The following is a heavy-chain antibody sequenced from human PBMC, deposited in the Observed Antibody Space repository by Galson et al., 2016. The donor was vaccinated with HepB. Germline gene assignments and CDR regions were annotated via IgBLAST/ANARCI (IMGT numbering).Heavy chain of an antibody. J-gene: IGHJ5*02. CDR2: IWSDGNTK. Sequence: SLRLTCAASGFTVSSNSMSWVRQAPGKGLEWVAVIWSDGNTKYYADSVKGRFTISRDNSNNTLYLHMNSLRVEDTAVYYCTRDPNYGAYTIDPWGQGTLVTVSS. CDR1: GFTVSSNS. CDR3: TRDPNYGAYTIDP. D-gene: IGHD4-17*01. V-gene: IGHV3-33*08.